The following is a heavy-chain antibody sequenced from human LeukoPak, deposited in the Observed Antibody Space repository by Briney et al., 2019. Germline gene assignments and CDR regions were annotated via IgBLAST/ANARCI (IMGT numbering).Heavy chain of an antibody. CDR2: IWYDGSNK. V-gene: IGHV3-33*01. CDR1: GFTFSSYG. CDR3: ARDPYYYDSSGYGGDY. Sequence: GGSLRLSCAASGFTFSSYGMHWVRQAPGNGLEWVAVIWYDGSNKYYADSVKGRFTISRDNSKNTLYLQMNSLRAEDTAVYYCARDPYYYDSSGYGGDYWGQGTLVTVSS. D-gene: IGHD3-22*01. J-gene: IGHJ4*02.